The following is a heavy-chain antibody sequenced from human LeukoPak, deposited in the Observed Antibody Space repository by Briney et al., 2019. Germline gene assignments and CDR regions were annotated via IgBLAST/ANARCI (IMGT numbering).Heavy chain of an antibody. V-gene: IGHV3-48*03. CDR2: ITSSGTTI. CDR3: ARGDTNRGNFDY. CDR1: GFVFSRDE. Sequence: AGGSLRLSCAASGFVFSRDEMNWVRQAPGKGLEWVSSITSSGTTIYYGDSVKGRFTISRDNAKNSLYLQMDSLRAEDTAVYYCARGDTNRGNFDYWGQGTLVTVSS. D-gene: IGHD1-14*01. J-gene: IGHJ4*02.